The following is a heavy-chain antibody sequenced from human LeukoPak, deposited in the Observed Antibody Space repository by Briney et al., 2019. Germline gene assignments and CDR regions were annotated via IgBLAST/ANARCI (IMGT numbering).Heavy chain of an antibody. CDR3: ARGANDYGVYNWFDP. Sequence: SGGSLRLSCAASGFTFSSYGMHWVRQAPGKGLEWVSAISGSGGSTYYADSVKGRFTISRDNSKNTLYLQMNSLRAEDTAVYYCARGANDYGVYNWFDPWGQGTLVTVSS. D-gene: IGHD4-17*01. J-gene: IGHJ5*02. V-gene: IGHV3-23*01. CDR1: GFTFSSYG. CDR2: ISGSGGST.